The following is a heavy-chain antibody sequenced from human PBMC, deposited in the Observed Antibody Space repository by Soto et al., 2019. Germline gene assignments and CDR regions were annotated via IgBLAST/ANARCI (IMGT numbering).Heavy chain of an antibody. V-gene: IGHV3-21*01. J-gene: IGHJ4*02. CDR3: ARVTGMRDGYNHAFWDPPHYFDY. CDR2: ISSSSSYI. CDR1: GFTFSSYS. Sequence: GSLRLSCAASGFTFSSYSMNWVRQAPGKGLEWVSSISSSSSYIYYADSVKGQFTISRDNAKNSLYLQMNSLRAEDTAVYYCARVTGMRDGYNHAFWDPPHYFDYWGQGTLVTVSS. D-gene: IGHD5-12*01.